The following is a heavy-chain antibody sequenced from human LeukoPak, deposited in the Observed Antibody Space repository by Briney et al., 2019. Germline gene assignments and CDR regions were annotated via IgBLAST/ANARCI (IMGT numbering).Heavy chain of an antibody. Sequence: GGSLRLACAASGFTFSSYEMNWVRQAPGKGLEWVSYISSSGSTIYYADSVKGRFTISRDNAKNSLYLQMNSLRAEDTAVYYCASVGTTRFDYWGQGTLVTVSS. J-gene: IGHJ4*02. V-gene: IGHV3-48*03. CDR3: ASVGTTRFDY. CDR1: GFTFSSYE. CDR2: ISSSGSTI. D-gene: IGHD2/OR15-2a*01.